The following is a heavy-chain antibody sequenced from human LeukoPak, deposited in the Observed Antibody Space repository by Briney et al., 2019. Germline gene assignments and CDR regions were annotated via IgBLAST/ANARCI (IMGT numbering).Heavy chain of an antibody. V-gene: IGHV3-30*18. J-gene: IGHJ4*02. CDR3: AKDVQYQYGGQYYFDY. CDR2: ISYDGSNK. CDR1: GFTFSSYG. Sequence: GGSLRLSCAASGFTFSSYGMHWVRQAPGKGLEWVAVISYDGSNKYYADSVKGRFTISRDNSKNMLYLQMNSLRAEDTAVYYCAKDVQYQYGGQYYFDYWGQGTLVTVSS. D-gene: IGHD4-23*01.